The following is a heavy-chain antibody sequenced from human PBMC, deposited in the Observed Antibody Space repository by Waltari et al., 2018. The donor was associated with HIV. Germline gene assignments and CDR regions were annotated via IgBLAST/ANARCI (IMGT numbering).Heavy chain of an antibody. CDR3: ARDGLRYSGTFYSDY. CDR1: GYTFLSYG. D-gene: IGHD1-26*01. J-gene: IGHJ4*02. CDR2: ISTYNANT. Sequence: QVHLVQSGAEMKKPGASVKVSCKASGYTFLSYGLSWGRQAPGHGLEWMGWISTYNANTTHAQSLQCRVTMTTDTSTTTAYMELRSLTSDDTAVYYCARDGLRYSGTFYSDYWGQGTLVTVSS. V-gene: IGHV1-18*01.